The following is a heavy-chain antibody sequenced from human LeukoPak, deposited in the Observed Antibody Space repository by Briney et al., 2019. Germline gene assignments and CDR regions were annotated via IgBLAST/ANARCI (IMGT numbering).Heavy chain of an antibody. J-gene: IGHJ6*03. V-gene: IGHV3-74*01. CDR1: GFTFSTYW. D-gene: IGHD6-13*01. CDR3: ARDRAAGTRYMDV. CDR2: VNSDGINT. Sequence: GGSLRLSCAASGFTFSTYWMHWVRQAPGKGLVWVSRVNSDGINTSYADSVKGRFTISRDNAKNTLYLQMNNLRAEDTAVYYCARDRAAGTRYMDVWGKGTTVTVSS.